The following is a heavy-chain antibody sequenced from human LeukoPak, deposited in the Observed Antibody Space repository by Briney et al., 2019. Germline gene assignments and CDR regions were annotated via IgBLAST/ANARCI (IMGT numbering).Heavy chain of an antibody. D-gene: IGHD5-18*01. V-gene: IGHV4-38-2*02. CDR2: IYHSGST. CDR3: ARKFEYSYGLFDY. CDR1: GYSISSGYY. J-gene: IGHJ4*02. Sequence: PSETLSLTCTVSGYSISSGYYWGWIRQPPGKGLEWIGSIYHSGSTYYNPSLKSRVTISVDTSKNQFSLKLSSVTAADTAVYYCARKFEYSYGLFDYWGQGTLVTVSS.